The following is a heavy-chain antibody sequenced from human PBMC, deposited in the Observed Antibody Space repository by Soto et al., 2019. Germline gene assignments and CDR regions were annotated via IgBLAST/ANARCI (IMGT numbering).Heavy chain of an antibody. CDR2: IIPLLGTV. V-gene: IGHV1-69*06. CDR3: ASTDCSSHSCSIRGHHYYYGMDV. CDR1: GATFNNYA. Sequence: QVQLVQSGSEVKTPGSSVRVSCQVSGATFNNYAVSWVRQAPGQGLEWMGVIIPLLGTVDIAQKFQGRITRFADTSRTTVDIELRSLPSEDTALYYCASTDCSSHSCSIRGHHYYYGMDVWGQGTSVTFS. D-gene: IGHD2-15*01. J-gene: IGHJ6*02.